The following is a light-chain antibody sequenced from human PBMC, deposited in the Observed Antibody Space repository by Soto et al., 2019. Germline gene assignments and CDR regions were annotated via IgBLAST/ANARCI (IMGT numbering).Light chain of an antibody. CDR2: EVS. J-gene: IGLJ2*01. CDR1: SSDVGGYNY. V-gene: IGLV2-8*01. Sequence: QSALTQPPSASGSPGQSVTISCTGTSSDVGGYNYVSWYQQHPGKAPKLMIYEVSKRPSGVPDRFSGSKSGNTASLTVSGLQAEDEAEYYCSSYAGSNNYFGGGTKLTV. CDR3: SSYAGSNNY.